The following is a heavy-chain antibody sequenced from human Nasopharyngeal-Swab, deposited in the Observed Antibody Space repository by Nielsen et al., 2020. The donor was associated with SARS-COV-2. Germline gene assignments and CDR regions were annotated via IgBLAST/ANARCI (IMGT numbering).Heavy chain of an antibody. CDR3: ASGLNWFPFDY. D-gene: IGHD3-9*01. V-gene: IGHV4-59*01. CDR2: IYYSGST. Sequence: WIRQPPGKGLEWIGYIYYSGSTNYNPSLKSRVTISVDTSENQFSLKLSSVTAADTAVYYCASGLNWFPFDYWGQGTLVTVSS. J-gene: IGHJ4*02.